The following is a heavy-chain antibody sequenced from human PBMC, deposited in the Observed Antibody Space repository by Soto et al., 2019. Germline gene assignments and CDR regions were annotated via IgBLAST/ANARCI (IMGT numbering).Heavy chain of an antibody. J-gene: IGHJ4*02. V-gene: IGHV3-23*01. D-gene: IGHD1-26*01. Sequence: EVQLLESGGGLVQPGGSLRLSCAASGFTFSSYAMRWVRQAPGKGLEWVPAISGGGDSTYYADSVKGGFTVSRDNSKNTLYVQMNSLRAEDTAVYYCARRGSGSYYDYWGQGTLVTVSS. CDR3: ARRGSGSYYDY. CDR1: GFTFSSYA. CDR2: ISGGGDST.